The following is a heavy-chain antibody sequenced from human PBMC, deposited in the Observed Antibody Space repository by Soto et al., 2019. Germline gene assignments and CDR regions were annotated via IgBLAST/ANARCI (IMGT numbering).Heavy chain of an antibody. D-gene: IGHD2-2*01. Sequence: QVQLVQSGAEVKKPGSSVKVSCKASGGTFSSYAISWVRQAPGQGLEWMGGLIPISGTANYAKKFQGRDTINEDESTSTAYMELSSPRSEDTAVYYCARSQGSSTSLEIYYYVYYGMDVWGQGTTVTVSS. J-gene: IGHJ6*02. CDR2: LIPISGTA. CDR3: ARSQGSSTSLEIYYYVYYGMDV. V-gene: IGHV1-69*01. CDR1: GGTFSSYA.